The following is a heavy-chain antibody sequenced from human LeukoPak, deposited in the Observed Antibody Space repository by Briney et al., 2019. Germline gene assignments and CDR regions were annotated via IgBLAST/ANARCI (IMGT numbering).Heavy chain of an antibody. CDR1: GCTFTSYA. J-gene: IGHJ5*02. V-gene: IGHV7-4-1*02. Sequence: GASVKVSCKASGCTFTSYAMNWVRQAPGQGLEWMGWINTNTGNPTYAQGFTGRFVFSLDTSVSTAYLQISSLKAEDTAVYYCARAGTPRTIFGVVIASNWFDPWGQGTLVTVSS. D-gene: IGHD3-3*01. CDR3: ARAGTPRTIFGVVIASNWFDP. CDR2: INTNTGNP.